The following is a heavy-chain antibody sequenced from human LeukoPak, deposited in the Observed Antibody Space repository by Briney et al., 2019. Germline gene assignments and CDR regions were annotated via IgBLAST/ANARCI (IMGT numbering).Heavy chain of an antibody. CDR1: GYSFSNFW. CDR2: IYPGDYDT. CDR3: ARAPTSVSNPYYFDS. V-gene: IGHV5-51*03. D-gene: IGHD4-11*01. J-gene: IGHJ4*02. Sequence: GQSLKISCKGYGYSFSNFWIAWVRQMPGRGLEYLGIIYPGDYDTRYSPSFRGQVTISVDKSISTAYLQWTSLKASDTAIYYCARAPTSVSNPYYFDSWGQGTLVTVSS.